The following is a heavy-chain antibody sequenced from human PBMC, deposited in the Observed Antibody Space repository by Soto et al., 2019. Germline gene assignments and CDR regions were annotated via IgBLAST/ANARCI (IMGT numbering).Heavy chain of an antibody. D-gene: IGHD3-10*01. CDR3: ATSFGGGEYFDY. Sequence: ASVKVSCKVSGYTLTELSMHWVRQAPGKGLEWMGGFDPEDGETIYAQKFQGRVTMTEDTSTDTAYMELSSLRSEDTAVYYCATSFGGGEYFDYWGQGTLVTVSS. CDR1: GYTLTELS. V-gene: IGHV1-24*01. J-gene: IGHJ4*02. CDR2: FDPEDGET.